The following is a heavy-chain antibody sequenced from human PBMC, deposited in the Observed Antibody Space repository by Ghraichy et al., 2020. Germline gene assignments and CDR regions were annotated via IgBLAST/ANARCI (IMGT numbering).Heavy chain of an antibody. V-gene: IGHV4-4*02. Sequence: SETLSLTCTVSGDSISSNNWWTWVRLPPGKGLEWVGKIHHSGNTNYNPSLESRVTISLDKSKNHFSLELTSVTVADTAVYYCVRSGGYCSGGCCHWGQGSLVTVSS. CDR3: VRSGGYCSGGCCH. D-gene: IGHD2-15*01. CDR2: IHHSGNT. CDR1: GDSISSNNW. J-gene: IGHJ4*02.